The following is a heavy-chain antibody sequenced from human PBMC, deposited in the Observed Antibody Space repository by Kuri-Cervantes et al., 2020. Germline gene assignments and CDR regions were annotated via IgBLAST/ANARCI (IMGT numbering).Heavy chain of an antibody. D-gene: IGHD3-22*01. CDR1: GFTFSSYW. CDR2: INSDGSST. V-gene: IGHV3-74*01. CDR3: ARAMMWSSDAFDI. Sequence: GGSLRLSCAASGFTFSSYWMHWVRQAPGKGLVWVSRINSDGSSTSYADSVKGRFTISRDNAKNTLYLQMNSLRAGDTAVYYCARAMMWSSDAFDIWGQGTMVTVSS. J-gene: IGHJ3*02.